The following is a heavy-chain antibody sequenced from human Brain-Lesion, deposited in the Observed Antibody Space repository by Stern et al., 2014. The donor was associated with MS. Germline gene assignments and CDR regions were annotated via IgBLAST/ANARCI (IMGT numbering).Heavy chain of an antibody. D-gene: IGHD3-10*01. Sequence: VHLXXXGAEVKKPGASVKVSCKASGYTFTTFDINWVGQATGQGLGRMGWISPNSGNTGSAQKFQGRVTMTRNTSLSTAYMELSGLRSEDTAVYYCVRSGHSYRRWFDPWGQGTLVTVSS. CDR3: VRSGHSYRRWFDP. J-gene: IGHJ5*02. V-gene: IGHV1-8*01. CDR2: ISPNSGNT. CDR1: GYTFTTFD.